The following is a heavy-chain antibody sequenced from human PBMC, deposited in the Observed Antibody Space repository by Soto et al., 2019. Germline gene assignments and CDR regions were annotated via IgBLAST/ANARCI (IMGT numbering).Heavy chain of an antibody. CDR3: ASGPPRGWYRNIYYYYCLDA. Sequence: QVQLVETGGGVVQPGRSLRLSCVASGFTFSTHAMHWVRQAPGKGLEWVAVVWSDGNKQYYADSVMGRFTISRDNSRNTLYLQMNSLRAEDTALYFCASGPPRGWYRNIYYYYCLDAWGQGTTVTVTS. D-gene: IGHD6-19*01. J-gene: IGHJ6*02. V-gene: IGHV3-33*01. CDR1: GFTFSTHA. CDR2: VWSDGNKQ.